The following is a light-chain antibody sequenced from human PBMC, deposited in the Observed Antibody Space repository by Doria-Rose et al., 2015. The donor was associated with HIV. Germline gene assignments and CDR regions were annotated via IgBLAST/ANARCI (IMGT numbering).Light chain of an antibody. CDR2: AAS. J-gene: IGKJ1*01. CDR1: QTVSTY. V-gene: IGKV1-39*01. CDR3: QQTYSSPPWT. Sequence: SSLSASIGDRVTITCRASQTVSTYLNWFQQEPGKAPKLLIHAASRLQSGVPSRFSGSGSGTDFTLTISGLQPGDFATYYCQQTYSSPPWTFGQGTKVEMK.